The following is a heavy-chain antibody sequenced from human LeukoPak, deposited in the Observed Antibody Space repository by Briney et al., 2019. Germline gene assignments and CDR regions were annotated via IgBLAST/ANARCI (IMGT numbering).Heavy chain of an antibody. D-gene: IGHD2-15*01. Sequence: SETLSLTCSVSGGCIRSDYHHWAWVRQPPGKGLEFIGSLDESGRPYYNPPLKSRVTISEDSSGKQFSLNLSSVTAADTAVYYCARDLGGYPFFMDVWGRGTTVIVSS. CDR1: GGCIRSDYHH. V-gene: IGHV4-39*07. CDR2: LDESGRP. J-gene: IGHJ6*03. CDR3: ARDLGGYPFFMDV.